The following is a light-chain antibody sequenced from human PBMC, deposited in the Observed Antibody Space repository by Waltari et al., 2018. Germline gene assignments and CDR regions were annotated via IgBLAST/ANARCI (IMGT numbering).Light chain of an antibody. CDR3: QQYYNSRRA. V-gene: IGKV4-1*01. Sequence: DIVLTQSPDSLAVSLGERAPINCKSSQRLFYSSNTKNYLTWFQQNVGQPPKVLIYWTSTRASGIPDSFSGSGSGTDFTLTISSLQSEDVAVYYCQQYYNSRRAFGQGTKVEIK. CDR1: QRLFYSSNTKNY. CDR2: WTS. J-gene: IGKJ1*01.